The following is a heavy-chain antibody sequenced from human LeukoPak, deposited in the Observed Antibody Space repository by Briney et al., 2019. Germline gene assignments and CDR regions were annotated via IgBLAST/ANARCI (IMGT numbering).Heavy chain of an antibody. D-gene: IGHD3-22*01. V-gene: IGHV1-18*01. CDR3: ARDHPHDSSGYGLDY. J-gene: IGHJ4*02. CDR2: ISAYNGNT. Sequence: ASVKVSCKASGYTFTSYGISWVRQAPGQGLEWMGWISAYNGNTNYAQKLQGRVTMTTDTSTSTAYMELRSLRSDDTAVYYCARDHPHDSSGYGLDYWGQGTLVTVSS. CDR1: GYTFTSYG.